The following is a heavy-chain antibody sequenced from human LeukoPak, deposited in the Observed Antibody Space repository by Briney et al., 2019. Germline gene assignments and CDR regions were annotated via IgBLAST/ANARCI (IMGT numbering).Heavy chain of an antibody. V-gene: IGHV3-30*18. J-gene: IGHJ4*02. CDR2: ISYDGSNK. CDR3: AKDSEVWCGAYYFDY. CDR1: GFTFSSYG. Sequence: GRSLRLSCAASGFTFSSYGMHWVRQAPGKGLEWVAVISYDGSNKYYADSVKGRFTISRDNSKNTLYLQMNSLRAEDTAVYYCAKDSEVWCGAYYFDYWGQGTLVTVSS. D-gene: IGHD3-10*01.